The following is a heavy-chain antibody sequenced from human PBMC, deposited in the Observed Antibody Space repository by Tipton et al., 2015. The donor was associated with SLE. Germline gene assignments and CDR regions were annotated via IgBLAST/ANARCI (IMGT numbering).Heavy chain of an antibody. V-gene: IGHV4-34*01. J-gene: IGHJ5*02. CDR3: ARHSYTYGRNWFDP. Sequence: TLSLTCAVDGGSFSGHYWSWIRQPPGRGLEWIGEINHSGSTTYNPSPKSRVSISVDTSKNQFSLHLSSVTAADTAVYYCARHSYTYGRNWFDPWGQGTLVTVSS. CDR1: GGSFSGHY. CDR2: INHSGST. D-gene: IGHD5-18*01.